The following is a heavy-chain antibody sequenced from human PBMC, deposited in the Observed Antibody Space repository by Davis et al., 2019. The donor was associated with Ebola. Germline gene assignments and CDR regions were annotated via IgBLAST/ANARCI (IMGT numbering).Heavy chain of an antibody. CDR1: GYTFTSYD. D-gene: IGHD5-18*01. CDR3: ARGTAAMATGWLTY. J-gene: IGHJ4*02. V-gene: IGHV1-8*01. CDR2: MNPNSGNT. Sequence: AASVKVSCKASGYTFTSYDINWVRQATGQGLEWMGWMNPNSGNTGYAQKFQGRVTMTRDTSTSTVYMELSSLRSEDTAVYYCARGTAAMATGWLTYWGQGTLVTVSS.